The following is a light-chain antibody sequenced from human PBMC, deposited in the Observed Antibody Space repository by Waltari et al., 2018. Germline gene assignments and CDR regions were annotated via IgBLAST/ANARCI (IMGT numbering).Light chain of an antibody. J-gene: IGLJ3*02. Sequence: QSVLTQPPSVSAAAGQRVTISCSGTDSDIGRHFVSWYQRVPGTAPRLLIYENTERPSGVPDRFSGSKSGTSATLDIAGLQTGDEAQYYCATWESGLSLFGGGTTLTVL. CDR1: DSDIGRHF. CDR3: ATWESGLSL. CDR2: ENT. V-gene: IGLV1-51*02.